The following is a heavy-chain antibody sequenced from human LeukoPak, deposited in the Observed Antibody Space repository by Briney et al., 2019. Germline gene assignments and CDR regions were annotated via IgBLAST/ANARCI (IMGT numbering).Heavy chain of an antibody. V-gene: IGHV3-30-3*01. CDR2: ISYDGSNK. J-gene: IGHJ6*02. CDR1: GFTFSSYA. Sequence: GRSLRLSCAASGFTFSSYAMHWVRQAPGKGLEWVAVISYDGSNKYYADSVKGRFTISRDNSKNTLYLQMNSLRAEDTAVYYCARGPRLGYGMDVWGQGTTVTVSS. CDR3: ARGPRLGYGMDV.